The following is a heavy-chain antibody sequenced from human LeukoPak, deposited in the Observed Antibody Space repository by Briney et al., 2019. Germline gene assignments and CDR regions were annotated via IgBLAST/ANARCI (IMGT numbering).Heavy chain of an antibody. CDR2: INPSGGST. J-gene: IGHJ4*02. CDR1: GYTFTSYY. D-gene: IGHD1-26*01. CDR3: ARRGVYYGKNDY. Sequence: ASVKVSCKASGYTFTSYYIHWVRQAPGQGLEWMGLINPSGGSTNYAQKLQGRVTMTTDTSTSTAYMELRSLRSDDTAVYYCARRGVYYGKNDYWGQGTLVTVSS. V-gene: IGHV1-46*01.